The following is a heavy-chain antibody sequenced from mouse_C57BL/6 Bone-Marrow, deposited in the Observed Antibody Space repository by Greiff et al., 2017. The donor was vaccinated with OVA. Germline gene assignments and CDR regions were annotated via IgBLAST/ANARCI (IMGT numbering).Heavy chain of an antibody. V-gene: IGHV1-64*01. Sequence: QVQLQQPGAELVKPGASVKLSCKASGYTFTSYWMHWVKQRPGQGLEWIGMIHPNSGSTNYNEKFKSKATLTVDKSSSTAYMQLSSLTSEDSAVYYCARGEIYYDYYYYAMDYWGQGTSVTVSS. CDR3: ARGEIYYDYYYYAMDY. J-gene: IGHJ4*01. CDR2: IHPNSGST. CDR1: GYTFTSYW. D-gene: IGHD2-4*01.